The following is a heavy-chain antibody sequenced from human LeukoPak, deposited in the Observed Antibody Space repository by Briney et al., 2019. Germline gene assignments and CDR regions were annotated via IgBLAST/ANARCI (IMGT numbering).Heavy chain of an antibody. CDR1: GDSVSSNSAA. CDR3: ARVGGSGSYYNSPYYYYMDV. CDR2: TYYRSKWYN. V-gene: IGHV6-1*01. D-gene: IGHD3-10*01. Sequence: SQTLSLTCATSGDSVSSNSAAWNWIRQSPSRGLEWLGRTYYRSKWYNDYAVSVKSRITINSDTSKNQFSLQLNSVTPEDTAVYYCARVGGSGSYYNSPYYYYMDVWGKGTTVTVSS. J-gene: IGHJ6*03.